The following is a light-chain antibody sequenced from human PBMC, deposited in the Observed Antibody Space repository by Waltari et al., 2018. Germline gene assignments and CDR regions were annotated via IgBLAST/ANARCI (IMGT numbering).Light chain of an antibody. CDR3: QQSYSTLMYT. V-gene: IGKV1-39*01. CDR2: GVS. Sequence: EIQMTQSPSSLSASIGDRVTITCRASQSVSNYLSWYLQKPGKAPKLLIYGVSNLQSGVPSRFSASGSGTDFTLTISSLQPEDFAIYYCQQSYSTLMYTFGPGTRVDVK. CDR1: QSVSNY. J-gene: IGKJ3*01.